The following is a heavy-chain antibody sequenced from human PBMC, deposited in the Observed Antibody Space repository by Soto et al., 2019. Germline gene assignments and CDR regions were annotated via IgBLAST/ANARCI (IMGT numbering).Heavy chain of an antibody. CDR1: GYTFTSYA. CDR2: INAVNGNT. V-gene: IGHV1-3*01. J-gene: IGHJ5*02. Sequence: QVQLVQSGAEVKKPGASVKVSCKASGYTFTSYAMHWVRQAPGQRIEWMGWINAVNGNTTYSQKFQGRVTITRDTSASPAYLELSSLRSEDTAVYYCARGFRCGAADWFDPWGQGTLVTVSA. D-gene: IGHD2-21*01. CDR3: ARGFRCGAADWFDP.